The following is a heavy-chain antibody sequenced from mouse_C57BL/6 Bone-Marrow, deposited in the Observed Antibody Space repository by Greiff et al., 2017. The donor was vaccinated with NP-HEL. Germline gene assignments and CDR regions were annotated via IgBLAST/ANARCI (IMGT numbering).Heavy chain of an antibody. CDR3: ARPSLPAWFAY. CDR1: GFTFSSYT. Sequence: EVQVVESGGGLVKPGGSLKLSCAASGFTFSSYTMSWVRQTPEKRLEWVATISGGGGNTYYPDSVKGRFTISRDNAKNTLYLQMSSLRSEDTALYYCARPSLPAWFAYWGQGTLVTVSA. CDR2: ISGGGGNT. V-gene: IGHV5-9*01. D-gene: IGHD5-1*01. J-gene: IGHJ3*01.